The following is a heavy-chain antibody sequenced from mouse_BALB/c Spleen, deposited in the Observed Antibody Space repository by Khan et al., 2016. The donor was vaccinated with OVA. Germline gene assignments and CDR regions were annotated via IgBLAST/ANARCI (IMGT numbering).Heavy chain of an antibody. V-gene: IGHV3-2*02. Sequence: QLEESGPGLVKPSQSLSLTRTVTGYSITSDYAWNWIRQFPGNKLEWMGYISYSGSTNYNPALKSRISITRDTSKNQFFLQLNSVTTEDTATYYCASDGSRYNYAMDYWGQGTSVTVSS. CDR1: GYSITSDYA. CDR3: ASDGSRYNYAMDY. CDR2: ISYSGST. J-gene: IGHJ4*01. D-gene: IGHD2-3*01.